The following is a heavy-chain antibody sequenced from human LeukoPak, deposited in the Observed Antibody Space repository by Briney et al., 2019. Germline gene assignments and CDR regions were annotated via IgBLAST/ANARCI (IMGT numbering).Heavy chain of an antibody. CDR2: IYPGDSDT. Sequence: GESLKISCKGSGYSFTSYWIGWVRQMPGKGLEWMVIIYPGDSDTRYSPSFQGQVTISADKSISTAYLQWSSLKASDTAMYYCARQKIAVAGTSYYYYGMDVWGQGTTVTVSS. V-gene: IGHV5-51*01. D-gene: IGHD6-19*01. CDR1: GYSFTSYW. J-gene: IGHJ6*02. CDR3: ARQKIAVAGTSYYYYGMDV.